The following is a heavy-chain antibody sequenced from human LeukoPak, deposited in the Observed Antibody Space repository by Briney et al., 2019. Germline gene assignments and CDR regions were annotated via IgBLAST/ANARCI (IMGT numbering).Heavy chain of an antibody. D-gene: IGHD3-16*01. V-gene: IGHV4-39*01. CDR2: ISYSGST. CDR3: AKRKGVWGNYFDP. CDR1: GASITNNTYY. J-gene: IGHJ5*02. Sequence: SETLSLTCSGSGASITNNTYYWGWFRQPPGKRLEWVGSISYSGSTYYNPSLKSRLTIFVDTSKNQFSLRLNSVTAADTALYYCAKRKGVWGNYFDPWGQGILVTVSS.